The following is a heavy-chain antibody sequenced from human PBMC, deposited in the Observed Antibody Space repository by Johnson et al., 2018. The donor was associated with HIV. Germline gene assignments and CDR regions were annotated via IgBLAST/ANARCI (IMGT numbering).Heavy chain of an antibody. CDR3: AKAVSGSYDDAFDI. CDR2: ISWNSGSI. Sequence: VQLVESGGGLVQPGGSLRLSCAASGFTVSSNYMNWVRQAPGKGLEWVSGISWNSGSIGYADSVKGRFTISRDNAKNSLYLQMNSLRAEDTALYYCAKAVSGSYDDAFDIWGQGTMVTVSS. CDR1: GFTVSSNY. J-gene: IGHJ3*02. V-gene: IGHV3-9*01. D-gene: IGHD1-26*01.